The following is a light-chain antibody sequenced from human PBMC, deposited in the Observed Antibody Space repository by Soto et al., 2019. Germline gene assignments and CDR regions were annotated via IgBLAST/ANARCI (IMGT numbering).Light chain of an antibody. CDR3: AAWDDSLSAVV. CDR1: SSDIGSTY. J-gene: IGLJ3*02. CDR2: KTD. Sequence: QSVLTQPPSASGTPGQRVTISCSASSSDIGSTYVHWYQQLPGTTPKLLIFKTDQRPSGVPDRFSGSKSGTSASLAISGLRSEDEADYYCAAWDDSLSAVVFGGGTKLTVL. V-gene: IGLV1-47*01.